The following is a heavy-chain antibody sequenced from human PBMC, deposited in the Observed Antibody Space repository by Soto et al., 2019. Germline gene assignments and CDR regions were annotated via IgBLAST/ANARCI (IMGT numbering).Heavy chain of an antibody. V-gene: IGHV3-33*01. CDR1: GFTFSSYG. D-gene: IGHD1-26*01. CDR3: ARDRGSYTPFDY. Sequence: GGSLRLSCAASGFTFSSYGMHWVRRAPGKGLEWVAVIWYDGSNKYYADSVKGRFTISRDNSKNTLYLQMNSLRAEDTAVYYCARDRGSYTPFDYWGQGTLVTVSS. CDR2: IWYDGSNK. J-gene: IGHJ4*02.